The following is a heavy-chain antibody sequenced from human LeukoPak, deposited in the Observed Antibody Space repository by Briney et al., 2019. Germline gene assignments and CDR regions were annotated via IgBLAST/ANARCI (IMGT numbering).Heavy chain of an antibody. CDR1: GITVSQND. CDR3: ARDRAGRKAWVEFDP. D-gene: IGHD3-10*01. V-gene: IGHV3-66*02. CDR2: IYADGAT. J-gene: IGHJ5*01. Sequence: GGSLRLSCAASGITVSQNDMSWVRQAPGRGLEWVSLIYADGATHYADSVNGRFTISRDNSKNTVYLEMNSLRPEDTAVYFCARDRAGRKAWVEFDPWGQGTLVTVSS.